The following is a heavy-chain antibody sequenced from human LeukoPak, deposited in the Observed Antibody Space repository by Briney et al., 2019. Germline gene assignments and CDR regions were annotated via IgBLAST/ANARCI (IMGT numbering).Heavy chain of an antibody. CDR1: GFTVSSTY. D-gene: IGHD3-3*01. CDR2: IYNSGST. V-gene: IGHV3-66*04. CDR3: ARLSYFEFWGVY. Sequence: HAGGSLRLSCAASGFTVSSTYMSWVRQAPGKGLEWVSIIYNSGSTYYADSVKGRFSISRDNSKNTLYLQMNSLRAEDTAVYYCARLSYFEFWGVYWGQGTLVTVSS. J-gene: IGHJ4*02.